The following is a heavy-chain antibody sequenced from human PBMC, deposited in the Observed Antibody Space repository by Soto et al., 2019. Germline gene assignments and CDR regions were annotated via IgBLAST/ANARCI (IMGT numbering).Heavy chain of an antibody. CDR1: GFTFSSYS. D-gene: IGHD2-21*02. J-gene: IGHJ6*02. Sequence: GESLKTSCAACGFTFSSYSMKWVRQDTGQGLERVPYISSRSNTIDYADSVKGRFTISRDNANNSLYLQMNSLRDEDTAVYYCAREHIVVVTAPYYFYYCMDVWGQWTTVTVSS. V-gene: IGHV3-48*02. CDR3: AREHIVVVTAPYYFYYCMDV. CDR2: ISSRSNTI.